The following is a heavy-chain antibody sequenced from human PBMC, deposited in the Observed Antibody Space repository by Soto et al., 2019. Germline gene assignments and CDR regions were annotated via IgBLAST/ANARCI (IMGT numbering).Heavy chain of an antibody. CDR1: GFTFSSYA. CDR3: ARDGIRFSWAYGIDD. V-gene: IGHV3-30-3*01. CDR2: ISYDGSNK. Sequence: QVQLVESGGGVVQPGRSLRLSCAASGFTFSSYAMHWVRQAPGKGLEWVAVISYDGSNKYYADSVKGRFTISRDQFKSSLYLQMNSLRAEDTAVYYGARDGIRFSWAYGIDDWGQGTTVSVSS. J-gene: IGHJ6*02. D-gene: IGHD3-3*01.